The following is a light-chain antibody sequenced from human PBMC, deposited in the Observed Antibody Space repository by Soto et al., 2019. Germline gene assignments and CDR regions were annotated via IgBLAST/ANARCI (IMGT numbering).Light chain of an antibody. V-gene: IGKV3-15*01. J-gene: IGKJ5*01. CDR2: GAS. CDR3: HQYGTSPFT. CDR1: QSVSSN. Sequence: EIVMTQSPATLSVSPGERSTLSCRPSQSVSSNLAWYQQKPGQAPRLLIYGASTRATGIPARFSGSGSGTDFTLTINRLEPEDFGVYYCHQYGTSPFTFGQGTRLEIK.